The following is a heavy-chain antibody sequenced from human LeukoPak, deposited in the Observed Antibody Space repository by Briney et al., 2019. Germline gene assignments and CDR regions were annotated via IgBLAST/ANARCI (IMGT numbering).Heavy chain of an antibody. J-gene: IGHJ5*02. CDR3: ARDLGKAMAYP. D-gene: IGHD5-18*01. Sequence: ASVKVSCKASGYTFTSYYMHWVRLAPGQGLEWMGIINPSGGSTSYAQKFQGRVTMTRDMSTSTVYMELSSLRSEDTAVYYCARDLGKAMAYPWGQGTLVTVSS. V-gene: IGHV1-46*01. CDR1: GYTFTSYY. CDR2: INPSGGST.